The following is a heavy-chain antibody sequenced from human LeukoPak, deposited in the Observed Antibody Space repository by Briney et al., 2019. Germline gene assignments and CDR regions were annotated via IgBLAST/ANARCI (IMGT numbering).Heavy chain of an antibody. V-gene: IGHV3-21*01. CDR2: ISSSSSYI. Sequence: GGSLRLSCAASGFTFSSYSMNWVRQAPGKGLEWVSSISSSSSYIYYADSVKGRFTISRDNAKNSLYLQMNSLRAEDTAVYYCARDVHGSGKNWFDPWGQGTLVIVSS. CDR1: GFTFSSYS. D-gene: IGHD3-10*01. CDR3: ARDVHGSGKNWFDP. J-gene: IGHJ5*02.